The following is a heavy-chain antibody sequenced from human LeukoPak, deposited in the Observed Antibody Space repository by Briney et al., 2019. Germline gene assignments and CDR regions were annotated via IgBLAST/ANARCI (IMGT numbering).Heavy chain of an antibody. J-gene: IGHJ5*02. V-gene: IGHV3-11*06. CDR3: ARDLIIAAAGTNWFDP. CDR1: GFTFSDYY. Sequence: PGGSLRLSCAASGFTFSDYYMSWIRQAPGKGLEWVSYISSSSSYTNYADSVKGRFTISRVNAKSSLYLQMNSLRAEDTAVYYCARDLIIAAAGTNWFDPWGQGTLVTVSS. D-gene: IGHD6-13*01. CDR2: ISSSSSYT.